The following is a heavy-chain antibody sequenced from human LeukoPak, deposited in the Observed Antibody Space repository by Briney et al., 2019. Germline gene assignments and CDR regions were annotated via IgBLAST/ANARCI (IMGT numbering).Heavy chain of an antibody. J-gene: IGHJ4*02. CDR3: ARDRGSGAFDN. Sequence: GGSLRLSCAASGFTFSSYAMHWVRQAPGKGLEWVAVISYDGSNKYYADSVKGRFTISRDNSKNTLYLQMNSLRVEDTAIYYCARDRGSGAFDNWGQGTLVTVSS. CDR2: ISYDGSNK. D-gene: IGHD2-8*02. CDR1: GFTFSSYA. V-gene: IGHV3-30*07.